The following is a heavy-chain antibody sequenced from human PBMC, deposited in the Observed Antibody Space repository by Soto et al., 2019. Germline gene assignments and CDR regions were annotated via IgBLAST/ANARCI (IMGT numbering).Heavy chain of an antibody. D-gene: IGHD6-19*01. CDR2: VYYTGST. V-gene: IGHV4-59*01. CDR3: ARSVAVPGAHIDY. CDR1: GRSISGSY. J-gene: IGHJ4*02. Sequence: SETLSLTCSVSGRSISGSYWSWIRQSPGKGLEWLGYVYYTGSTNYSPSLRSRVSISVDTSKNEFSLRLSSVTAADTAVYFCARSVAVPGAHIDYWGQGTQVTVSS.